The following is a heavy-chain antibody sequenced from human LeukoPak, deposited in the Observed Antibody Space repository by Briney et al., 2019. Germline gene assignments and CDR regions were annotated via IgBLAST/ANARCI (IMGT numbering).Heavy chain of an antibody. Sequence: ASVTVSCKASGDTFTGYYRHWVRQAPGQGLEWMGSINPNSGGTNYAQKLPSRVTMTRVTPISTAYRELSRLRSDDTAVYYCARVLGYSYDIANDYWGQGTLVTVSS. D-gene: IGHD5-18*01. CDR1: GDTFTGYY. CDR2: INPNSGGT. J-gene: IGHJ4*01. CDR3: ARVLGYSYDIANDY. V-gene: IGHV1-2*02.